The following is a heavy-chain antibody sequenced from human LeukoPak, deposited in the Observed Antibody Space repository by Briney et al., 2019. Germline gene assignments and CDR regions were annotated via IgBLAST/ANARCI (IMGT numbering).Heavy chain of an antibody. J-gene: IGHJ4*02. CDR1: GDSVSSNSAT. V-gene: IGHV6-1*01. D-gene: IGHD6-19*01. CDR3: ARDEGASGWYTFDY. CDR2: TYYRSKWYN. Sequence: SQTLSLTCAISGDSVSSNSATWNWIRQSPSRGLEWLGRTYYRSKWYNDYAVFMQGRISINPDTSKNQFSLQLNSVTPEDTAVYYCARDEGASGWYTFDYWGQGTQVTVSS.